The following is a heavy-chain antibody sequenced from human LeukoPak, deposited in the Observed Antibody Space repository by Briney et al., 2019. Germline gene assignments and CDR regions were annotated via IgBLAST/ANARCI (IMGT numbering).Heavy chain of an antibody. V-gene: IGHV3-21*01. J-gene: IGHJ4*02. D-gene: IGHD3-10*01. Sequence: GGSLRLSCAASGFTLITYSMNWVRQAPGKGLEWVSSISSSSAYKHYADSVKGRFTISRDNAKNSLYLQLNSLRAEDTAVYYCVRDRGWFHFDLWGQGTLVTVSS. CDR2: ISSSSAYK. CDR3: VRDRGWFHFDL. CDR1: GFTLITYS.